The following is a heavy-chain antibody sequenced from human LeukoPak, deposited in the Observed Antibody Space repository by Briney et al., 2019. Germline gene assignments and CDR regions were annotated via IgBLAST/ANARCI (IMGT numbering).Heavy chain of an antibody. V-gene: IGHV4-59*01. D-gene: IGHD3-10*01. J-gene: IGHJ4*02. CDR2: IYYSGST. CDR3: ARDLYGSGSTSS. Sequence: SETLSLTCTVSGGSISSYYWRWIRQPPGKGLEWIGYIYYSGSTNYNPSLKSRVTISVDTSKNQFSLKLSSVTAADTAVYYCARDLYGSGSTSSWGQGTLVTVSS. CDR1: GGSISSYY.